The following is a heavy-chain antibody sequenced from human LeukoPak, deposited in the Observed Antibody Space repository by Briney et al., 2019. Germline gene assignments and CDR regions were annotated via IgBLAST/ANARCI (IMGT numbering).Heavy chain of an antibody. CDR1: GGSISSGGYY. CDR2: IYYSGST. D-gene: IGHD1-14*01. J-gene: IGHJ6*03. V-gene: IGHV4-31*03. CDR3: ARDQPGDYYYYYMDV. Sequence: SETLSLTCTVSGGSISSGGYYWSWIRQHPGKGLEWIGYIYYSGSTYYNPSLKSRVTISVDTSKNQFSLKLSSVTAADTAVYYCARDQPGDYYYYYMDVWGKGTTVTVSS.